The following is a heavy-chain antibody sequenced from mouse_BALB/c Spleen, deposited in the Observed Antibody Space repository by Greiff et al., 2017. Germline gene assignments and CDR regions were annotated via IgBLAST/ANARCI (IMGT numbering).Heavy chain of an antibody. Sequence: VKLMESGPGLVAPSQSLSITCTVSGFSLTSYGVHWVRQPPGKGLEWLGVIWAGGSTNYNSALMSRLSISKDNSKSQVFLKMNSLQTDDTAMYYCARYYGSSYEFAYWGQGTLVTVSA. D-gene: IGHD1-1*01. J-gene: IGHJ3*01. CDR2: IWAGGST. V-gene: IGHV2-9*02. CDR3: ARYYGSSYEFAY. CDR1: GFSLTSYG.